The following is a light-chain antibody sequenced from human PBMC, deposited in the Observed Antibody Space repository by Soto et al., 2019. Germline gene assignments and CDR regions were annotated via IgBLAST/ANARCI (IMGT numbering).Light chain of an antibody. Sequence: SYELTQPHSVSVAPGQTARISCGGTNIESESVHWYRQKPGPAPVLIAYEDTDRPSGIPERFSGSNSGNTATLTISRVEAGDEADYYCHVCDSSSDHVVFGGGTKVTVL. CDR3: HVCDSSSDHVV. CDR1: NIESES. J-gene: IGLJ2*01. V-gene: IGLV3-21*02. CDR2: EDT.